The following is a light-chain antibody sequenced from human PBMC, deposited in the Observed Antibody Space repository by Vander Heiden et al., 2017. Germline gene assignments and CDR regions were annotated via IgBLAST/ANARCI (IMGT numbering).Light chain of an antibody. V-gene: IGLV2-14*03. CDR3: SSYTSGTSVL. J-gene: IGLJ2*01. Sequence: LTPTPPVSGSPAQPLTLLCTGPSSDIANNDYVSWYQQYPGKAPKLIIYEVSNRPSGVSDRFSGSKLGNTASLTISGLQGEDEADYYCSSYTSGTSVLFGGGTKLTVV. CDR1: SSDIANNDY. CDR2: EVS.